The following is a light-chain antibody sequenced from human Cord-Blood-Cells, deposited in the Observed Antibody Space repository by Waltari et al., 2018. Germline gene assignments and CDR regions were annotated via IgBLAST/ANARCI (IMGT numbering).Light chain of an antibody. J-gene: IGLJ7*01. CDR3: AAWDDSLNGAV. CDR2: SNN. V-gene: IGLV1-44*01. CDR1: SSNIGSNT. Sequence: QSVLTQPPSASGTPGTRVTISCSGSSSNIGSNTVNSYQHLPGTAPKLLIYSNNQRPSGVPDRFSGSKSGTSASLAISGLQSEDEADYYCAAWDDSLNGAVFGGGTQLTVL.